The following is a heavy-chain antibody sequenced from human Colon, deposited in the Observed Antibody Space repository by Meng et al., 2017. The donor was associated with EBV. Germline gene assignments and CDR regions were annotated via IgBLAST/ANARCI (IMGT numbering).Heavy chain of an antibody. CDR3: VRVRGDFDY. CDR1: GDSVSDTNHF. Sequence: QLHLQEPGPGLLKPSGTLSLTCIVSGDSVSDTNHFWGWVRQAPGKGLEWVGSINSNWNTYSNPSLTSRVTMSLDTSKNQFSLKLSSVTAADTAVYYCVRVRGDFDYWGQGTLVTVSS. CDR2: INSNWNT. J-gene: IGHJ4*02. V-gene: IGHV4-39*07. D-gene: IGHD3-16*01.